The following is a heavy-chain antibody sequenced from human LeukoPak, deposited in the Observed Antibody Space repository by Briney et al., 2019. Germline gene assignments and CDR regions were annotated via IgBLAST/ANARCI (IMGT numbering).Heavy chain of an antibody. D-gene: IGHD3-3*01. Sequence: SETLSLTCTVSGGSISSYYWSWIRQPPGKGLEWIGYIYYSGSTNYNPSLKSRVTISVDTSKNQFSLKLSSVTAADTAVYYCAREGFWSGSFDYWGQGTLVTVST. CDR3: AREGFWSGSFDY. V-gene: IGHV4-59*01. CDR1: GGSISSYY. J-gene: IGHJ4*02. CDR2: IYYSGST.